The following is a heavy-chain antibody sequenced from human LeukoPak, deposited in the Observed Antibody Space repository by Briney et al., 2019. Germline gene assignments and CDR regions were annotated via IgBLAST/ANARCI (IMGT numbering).Heavy chain of an antibody. J-gene: IGHJ4*02. V-gene: IGHV3-74*01. CDR1: GFTFSSYW. CDR2: INSDGSST. Sequence: GGSLRLSCAASGFTFSSYWMHWVRQAPGKGLVWVSRINSDGSSTSYADSVKGRFTISRDNAKNTLHLQMNSLRAEDTAVYYCAREGGSSWFLDYWGQGTLVTVSS. CDR3: AREGGSSWFLDY. D-gene: IGHD6-13*01.